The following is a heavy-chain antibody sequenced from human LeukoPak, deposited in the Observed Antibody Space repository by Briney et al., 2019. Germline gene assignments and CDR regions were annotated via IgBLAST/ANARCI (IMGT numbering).Heavy chain of an antibody. V-gene: IGHV4-34*01. Sequence: SETLTLTCADYGGSCSGYYWSWIRQPPGKELEWIGEINHSGSTNYNPSLKSRVTISVDTSKNQFSLKLSSVTAADTAVYYCARADIVVVVAATEAFDIWGQGTMVTVSS. CDR2: INHSGST. CDR3: ARADIVVVVAATEAFDI. D-gene: IGHD2-15*01. J-gene: IGHJ3*02. CDR1: GGSCSGYY.